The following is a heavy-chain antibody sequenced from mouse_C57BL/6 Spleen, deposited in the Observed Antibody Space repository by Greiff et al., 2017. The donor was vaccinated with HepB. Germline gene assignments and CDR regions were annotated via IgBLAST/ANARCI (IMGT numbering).Heavy chain of an antibody. D-gene: IGHD2-1*01. CDR1: GYTFTDYN. J-gene: IGHJ3*01. Sequence: EVKLMESGPELVKPGASVKMSCKASGYTFTDYNMHWVKQSHGKSLEWIGYINPNNGGTSYNQKFKGKATLTVNKSSSTAYMELRSLTSEDSAVYYCARETGPYGNYEGFAYWGQGTLVTVSA. V-gene: IGHV1-22*01. CDR3: ARETGPYGNYEGFAY. CDR2: INPNNGGT.